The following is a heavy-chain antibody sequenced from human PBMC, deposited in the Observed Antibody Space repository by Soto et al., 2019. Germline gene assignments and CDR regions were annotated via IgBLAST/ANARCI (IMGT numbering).Heavy chain of an antibody. CDR3: ATAISDYYAPSDY. J-gene: IGHJ4*02. CDR1: GFTFSIFA. V-gene: IGHV3-23*01. Sequence: FLRLSCAASGFTFSIFAMSWVRQGPGKGLEWVSVISESGGSTYYADSVKGRFTISRDNSKSTLYLQMNRLRGDDTAVYYCATAISDYYAPSDYWGQGTQVTVSS. D-gene: IGHD3-22*01. CDR2: ISESGGST.